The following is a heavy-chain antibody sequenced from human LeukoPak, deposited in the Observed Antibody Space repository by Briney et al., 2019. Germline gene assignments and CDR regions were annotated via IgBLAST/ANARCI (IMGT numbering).Heavy chain of an antibody. CDR1: GDSIDSYY. V-gene: IGHV4-59*01. CDR3: ARGRARDGSFPWLDS. CDR2: IFYSGST. Sequence: SETLSLTCSASGDSIDSYYWTWIRQSAGKGLEWIGYIFYSGSTNYSPSLKSRVTISVDTSNNQFSLQLRSVTAADTAIYYCARGRARDGSFPWLDSWGQGTLVTVSS. D-gene: IGHD3-10*01. J-gene: IGHJ5*01.